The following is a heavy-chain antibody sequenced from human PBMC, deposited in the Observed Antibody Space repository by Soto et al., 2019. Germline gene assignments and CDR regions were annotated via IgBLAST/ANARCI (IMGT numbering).Heavy chain of an antibody. CDR1: GFTFSSYW. D-gene: IGHD6-19*01. V-gene: IGHV3-74*01. J-gene: IGHJ4*02. Sequence: GGSLRLSCAASGFTFSSYWMHWVRQAPGKGLVWVSRINSDGSSTRYEDSVKGRFTISRENYKNRLYMQMNSLRAEDTAVYYCARGAVAGTXWGQGTMVTVSX. CDR2: INSDGSST. CDR3: ARGAVAGTX.